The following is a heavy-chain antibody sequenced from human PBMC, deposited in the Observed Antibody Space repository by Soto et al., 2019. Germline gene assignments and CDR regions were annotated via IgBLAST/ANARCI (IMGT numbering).Heavy chain of an antibody. V-gene: IGHV3-11*01. CDR1: GFTFSDYY. CDR2: ISTSGSTI. CDR3: AKLKEASGQVTSYIDF. D-gene: IGHD1-26*01. Sequence: PGGSLRLSCAASGFTFSDYYMSWIRQAPGKGLEWLSYISTSGSTIYYADSLKGRFTISRDNAKNTLYLQMNSLRAEDTAFFFCAKLKEASGQVTSYIDFWGQGSLVTVSS. J-gene: IGHJ4*02.